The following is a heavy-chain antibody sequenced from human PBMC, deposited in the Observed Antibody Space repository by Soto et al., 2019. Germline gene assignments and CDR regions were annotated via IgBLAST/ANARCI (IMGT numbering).Heavy chain of an antibody. CDR3: AKHTEWELPWYYFDD. Sequence: EVQLLESGGGLVQPGGSLRLSCAASGFTFSSYAMSWVRQAPGKGLEWVSAISGSGGSTYYADSVKGRFTISRDKSTNTLHLQMNSLRAEDTAVYYCAKHTEWELPWYYFDDWGQGTLVTVSS. CDR1: GFTFSSYA. J-gene: IGHJ4*02. V-gene: IGHV3-23*01. D-gene: IGHD1-26*01. CDR2: ISGSGGST.